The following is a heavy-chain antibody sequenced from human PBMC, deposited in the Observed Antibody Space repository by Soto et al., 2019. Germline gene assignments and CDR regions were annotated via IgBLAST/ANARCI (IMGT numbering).Heavy chain of an antibody. D-gene: IGHD6-13*01. CDR3: ARHSCAAEDHYYGMDV. J-gene: IGHJ6*02. Sequence: PGESLKISCKGSGYSFTSYWIGWVRQMPGKGLEWMGSIYPGDSDTRYSPSFQGQVTISADKSISTAYLQWSSLKASDTAMYYCARHSCAAEDHYYGMDVSGQGTTVIVSS. CDR2: IYPGDSDT. V-gene: IGHV5-51*01. CDR1: GYSFTSYW.